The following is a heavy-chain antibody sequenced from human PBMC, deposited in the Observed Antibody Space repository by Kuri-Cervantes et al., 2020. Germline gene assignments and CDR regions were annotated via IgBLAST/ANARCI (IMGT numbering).Heavy chain of an antibody. CDR2: ISWNSGSI. V-gene: IGHV3-9*01. CDR3: ARDWSMEV. Sequence: SLKISCAASGFTFSSYAMSWVRQAPGKGLEWVSGISWNSGSIGYADSVKGRFTISRDNAKKSLYLQMNSLRAEDTALYYCARDWSMEVWGEGTTVTVSS. J-gene: IGHJ6*03. D-gene: IGHD3-3*01. CDR1: GFTFSSYA.